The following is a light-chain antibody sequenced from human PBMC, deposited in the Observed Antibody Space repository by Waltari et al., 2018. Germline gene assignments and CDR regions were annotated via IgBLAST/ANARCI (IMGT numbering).Light chain of an antibody. CDR2: DTS. CDR1: QGGIDF. CDR3: QQRDRT. V-gene: IGKV3-11*01. J-gene: IGKJ1*01. Sequence: EIVLTQSPATLSLSPGDRATLSCRASQGGIDFLAWYQQRPGQAPRLLIYDTSNRAPGIPARFRGSGSGTDFTLTISSLEPEDFAVYYCQQRDRTFGQGTKVEIK.